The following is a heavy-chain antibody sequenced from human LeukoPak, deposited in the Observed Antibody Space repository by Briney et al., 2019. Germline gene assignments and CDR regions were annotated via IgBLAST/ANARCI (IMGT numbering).Heavy chain of an antibody. V-gene: IGHV3-48*03. J-gene: IGHJ4*02. D-gene: IGHD6-19*01. CDR2: ISSSGSTI. Sequence: GGSLRLSCAASGFTFSSYEMNWVRQAPGKGLEWVSYISSSGSTIYYADSVKGRFTISRGNAKNSLYLQMNSLRAEDTAVYYCARSGIAVAGFDYWGQGTLVTVSS. CDR3: ARSGIAVAGFDY. CDR1: GFTFSSYE.